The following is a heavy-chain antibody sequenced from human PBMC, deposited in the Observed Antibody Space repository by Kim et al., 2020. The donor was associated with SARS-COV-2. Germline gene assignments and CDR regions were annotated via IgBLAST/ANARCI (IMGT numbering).Heavy chain of an antibody. CDR2: IIPIFGTA. CDR3: ASTYVGGIVVVPAADHYYYGMDV. D-gene: IGHD2-2*01. J-gene: IGHJ6*02. Sequence: VKVSCKASGGTFSSYAISWVRQAPGQGLEWMGGIIPIFGTANYAQKFQGRVTITADESTSTAYMELSSLRSEDTAVYYCASTYVGGIVVVPAADHYYYGMDVWGQGTTVTVSS. CDR1: GGTFSSYA. V-gene: IGHV1-69*01.